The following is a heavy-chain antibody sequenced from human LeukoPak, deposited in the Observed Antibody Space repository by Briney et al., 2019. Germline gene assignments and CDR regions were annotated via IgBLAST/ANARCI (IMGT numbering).Heavy chain of an antibody. J-gene: IGHJ4*02. CDR3: AKGFPRNYDFWSGHAPSGYFDY. Sequence: GRSLRLSCAASGFTFSSYGMHWVRQAPGKGLEWVAVISYDGSNKYYADSVKGRFTISRDNSENTLCLQMNSLRAEDTAVYYCAKGFPRNYDFWSGHAPSGYFDYWGQGTLVTVSS. D-gene: IGHD3-3*01. CDR2: ISYDGSNK. V-gene: IGHV3-30*18. CDR1: GFTFSSYG.